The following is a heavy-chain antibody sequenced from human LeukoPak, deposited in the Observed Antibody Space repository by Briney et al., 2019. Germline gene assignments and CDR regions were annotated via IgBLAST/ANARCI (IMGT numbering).Heavy chain of an antibody. V-gene: IGHV3-23*01. CDR3: ANPNDYGVDY. Sequence: GGSLRLSCAASGFTFSSYAMSWVRQAPGKGLEWVSAISGSGGSTYYADSVKGRFTISRDNSKNTPYLQMNSLRAEDTAVYYCANPNDYGVDYWGQGTLVTVSS. J-gene: IGHJ4*02. D-gene: IGHD4-17*01. CDR1: GFTFSSYA. CDR2: ISGSGGST.